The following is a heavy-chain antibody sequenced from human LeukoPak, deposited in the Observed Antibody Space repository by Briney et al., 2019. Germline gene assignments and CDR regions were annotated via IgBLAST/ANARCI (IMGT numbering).Heavy chain of an antibody. D-gene: IGHD4-23*01. Sequence: GGSLRLSCAASGFTFSDYYMSWIRQAPGKGLEWVSYISSSSSYTNYADSVKGRFTISRDDAKNSLYLQMNSLRAEDTAVYYCASTLRRWYFDYWGQGTLVTVSS. CDR1: GFTFSDYY. CDR3: ASTLRRWYFDY. V-gene: IGHV3-11*06. J-gene: IGHJ4*02. CDR2: ISSSSSYT.